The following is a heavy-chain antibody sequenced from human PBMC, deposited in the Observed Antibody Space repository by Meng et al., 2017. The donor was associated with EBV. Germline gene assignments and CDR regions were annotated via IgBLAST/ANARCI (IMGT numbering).Heavy chain of an antibody. J-gene: IGHJ4*02. CDR2: INAGNGNT. CDR1: GYTFTSYA. CDR3: ARSGATIFGVVIPTYYFDY. V-gene: IGHV1-3*01. D-gene: IGHD3-3*01. Sequence: QVQFGQSGAGVKKPGASVKVSCKASGYTFTSYAMHWVRQAPGQRLEWMGWINAGNGNTKYSQKFQGRVTITRDTSASTAYMELSSLRSEDTAVYYCARSGATIFGVVIPTYYFDYWGQGTLVTVSS.